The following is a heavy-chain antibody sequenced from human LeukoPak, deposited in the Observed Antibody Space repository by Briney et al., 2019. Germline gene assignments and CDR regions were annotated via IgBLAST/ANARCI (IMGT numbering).Heavy chain of an antibody. CDR2: IRYDGSNK. CDR3: AIDYPMDV. V-gene: IGHV3-30*02. J-gene: IGHJ6*02. CDR1: GFTFSSYG. Sequence: GGSLRLSCAASGFTFSSYGMHWVRQAPGKGLEWVAVIRYDGSNKYYADPVKGRFTISRDNSKNTLYLQMNSLRAEDTAVYYCAIDYPMDVWGQGTTVTVSS.